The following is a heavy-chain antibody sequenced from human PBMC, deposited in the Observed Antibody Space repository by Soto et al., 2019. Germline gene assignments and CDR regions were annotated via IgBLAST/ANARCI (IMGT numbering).Heavy chain of an antibody. Sequence: SETLSLTCTVSGGSISSYYWSWIRQPAGKGLEWIGRIYTSGSTNYNPSLKSRVTMSVDTSKNQFSLKLSSVTAADTAVYYCARVGRDWNYDVRFDPWGQGTLVTAPQ. CDR2: IYTSGST. D-gene: IGHD1-7*01. CDR1: GGSISSYY. V-gene: IGHV4-4*07. J-gene: IGHJ5*02. CDR3: ARVGRDWNYDVRFDP.